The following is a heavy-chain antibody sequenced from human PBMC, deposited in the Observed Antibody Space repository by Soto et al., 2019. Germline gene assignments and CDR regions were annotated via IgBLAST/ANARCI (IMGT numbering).Heavy chain of an antibody. V-gene: IGHV4-39*01. Sequence: PSETLSLTCTVSGGSISSSTYYWGWMRQPPGKGLEWIGSIYYSGYTYYNPSLKSRVTISVDTSKNQFSLKLSSVTAADTAVYYCARHNGPLYVGYYYDMHVSGQGTTVTVSS. CDR1: GGSISSSTYY. D-gene: IGHD3-16*01. CDR3: ARHNGPLYVGYYYDMHV. CDR2: IYYSGYT. J-gene: IGHJ6*01.